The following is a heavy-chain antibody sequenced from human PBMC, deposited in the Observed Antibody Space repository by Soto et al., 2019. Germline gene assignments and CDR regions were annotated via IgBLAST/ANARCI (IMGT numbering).Heavy chain of an antibody. CDR2: INPSGGST. V-gene: IGHV1-46*03. CDR1: GYTFTSYY. J-gene: IGHJ5*02. D-gene: IGHD5-18*01. CDR3: ARVYPSDTRYGYVGNNWFDP. Sequence: QVQLVQSGAEVKKPGASVKVSCKASGYTFTSYYMHWVRQAPGQGLEWMGIINPSGGSTSYAQKCRGRVTTPRDTATSTVYRELSSMRSEDTAVYYCARVYPSDTRYGYVGNNWFDPWGQGTLVTVSS.